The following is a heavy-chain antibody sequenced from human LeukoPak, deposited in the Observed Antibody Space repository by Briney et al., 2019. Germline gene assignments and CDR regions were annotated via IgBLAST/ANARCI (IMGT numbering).Heavy chain of an antibody. CDR1: GFTFSNYA. CDR2: ISGSGGNT. CDR3: ARNYNGMSY. V-gene: IGHV3-23*01. Sequence: PGGSLRLSCAASGFTFSNYAMSWVRQAPGKGLEWVSAISGSGGNTYYADSVKGRFTISRDNSKSTLYLQMNSLRVEDTAMYYCARNYNGMSYWGQGTLVIVSS. D-gene: IGHD1-26*01. J-gene: IGHJ4*02.